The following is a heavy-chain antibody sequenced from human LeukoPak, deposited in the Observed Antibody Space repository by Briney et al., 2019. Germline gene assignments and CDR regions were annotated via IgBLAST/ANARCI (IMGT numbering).Heavy chain of an antibody. Sequence: GGSLRLSCAASGFTFSSDWMSWVRQAPGKGLEWVANIKHHGSEKYYVDSVKGRFTISRDNAKNSLYLQMNSLRAEDTAVYYCARDFYGPYYYGMDVWGQGTTVTVSS. V-gene: IGHV3-7*05. CDR1: GFTFSSDW. CDR3: ARDFYGPYYYGMDV. CDR2: IKHHGSEK. D-gene: IGHD2/OR15-2a*01. J-gene: IGHJ6*02.